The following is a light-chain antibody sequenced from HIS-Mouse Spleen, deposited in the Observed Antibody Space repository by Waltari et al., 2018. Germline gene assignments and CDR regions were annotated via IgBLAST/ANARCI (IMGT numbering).Light chain of an antibody. CDR1: SSNIGSNT. CDR2: SNN. V-gene: IGLV1-44*01. Sequence: QSVLTQPPSASGTPGPRVPISCSGSSSNIGSNTVNWYQQLPGTAPKLLIYSNNQRPSGVPDRFSGSKSGTSASLAISGLQSEDEADYYCAAWDDSLNGWVFGGGTKLTVL. CDR3: AAWDDSLNGWV. J-gene: IGLJ3*02.